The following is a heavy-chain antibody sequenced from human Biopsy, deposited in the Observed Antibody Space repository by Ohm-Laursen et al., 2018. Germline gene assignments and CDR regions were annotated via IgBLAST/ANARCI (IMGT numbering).Heavy chain of an antibody. CDR2: INQDGSVK. Sequence: SLRLSCSASGFTFSSYYMSWVRLAPGKGLGWVANINQDGSVKNYVDSVKGRFTISRDNAENSVYLRMSSLRSEDTAVYYCARSLWPEDYWGQGTLVTVSS. J-gene: IGHJ4*02. CDR3: ARSLWPEDY. V-gene: IGHV3-7*01. D-gene: IGHD2-21*01. CDR1: GFTFSSYY.